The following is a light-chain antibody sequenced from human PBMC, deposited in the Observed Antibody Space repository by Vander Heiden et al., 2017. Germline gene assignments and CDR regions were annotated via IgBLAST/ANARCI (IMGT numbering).Light chain of an antibody. CDR2: EAS. V-gene: IGKV1-5*03. CDR3: QPRRT. J-gene: IGKJ1*01. CDR1: ESISNR. Sequence: DIQMTQSPSTLSASVGDRVTITCRASESISNRLAWYQQKPGRAPELLMYEASRLQRWVTSRFSSSGTGTVFTLTISSLQPDDFATYYCQPRRTFGQGTRVEIK.